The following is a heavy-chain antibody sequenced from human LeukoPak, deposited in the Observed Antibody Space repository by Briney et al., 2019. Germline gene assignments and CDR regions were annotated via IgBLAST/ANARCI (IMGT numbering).Heavy chain of an antibody. V-gene: IGHV3-23*01. D-gene: IGHD1-26*01. CDR3: ASDQIVGATEKNYFDY. Sequence: PGGSLRLSCAASGFTFSSYAMSWVRQAPGKGLEWVSAISGSGGSTYYADSMKGRFTISRDNSKNTLYLQMNSLRAEDTAVYYCASDQIVGATEKNYFDYWGQGTLVTVSS. CDR2: ISGSGGST. J-gene: IGHJ4*02. CDR1: GFTFSSYA.